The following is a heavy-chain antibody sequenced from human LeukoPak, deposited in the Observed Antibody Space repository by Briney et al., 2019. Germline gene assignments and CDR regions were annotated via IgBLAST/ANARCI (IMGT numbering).Heavy chain of an antibody. CDR1: GFTFGDYA. V-gene: IGHV3-49*04. J-gene: IGHJ3*02. D-gene: IGHD4-17*01. Sequence: GGSLRLSCTASGFTFGDYAMSWVRQAPGKGLEWVGFLRSKAYGGTTEYAASVKGRFAISRDDSKSIAYLQLNSLKTEDTAVYYCTRRTVTTDAFDIWGQGTTVTVSS. CDR3: TRRTVTTDAFDI. CDR2: LRSKAYGGTT.